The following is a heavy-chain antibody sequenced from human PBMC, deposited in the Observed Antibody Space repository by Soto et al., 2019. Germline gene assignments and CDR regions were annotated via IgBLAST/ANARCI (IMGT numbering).Heavy chain of an antibody. V-gene: IGHV4-39*01. CDR2: IYYSGST. CDR3: MLGSGWKDFDY. J-gene: IGHJ4*02. CDR1: GGSITSSSYY. Sequence: SETLSLTCTVSGGSITSSSYYWGWIRQPPGKGLEWIGNIYYSGSTYYNPSLKSRVAISVDTSKNQFSLKLSSVTAADTAVYYCMLGSGWKDFDYWGQGTLVTVSS. D-gene: IGHD3-22*01.